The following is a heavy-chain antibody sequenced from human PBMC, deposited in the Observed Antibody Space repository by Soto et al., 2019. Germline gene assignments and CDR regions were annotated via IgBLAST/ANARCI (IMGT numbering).Heavy chain of an antibody. CDR3: ANLLGPSSSSGDY. J-gene: IGHJ4*02. V-gene: IGHV1-69*02. CDR2: IIPILGIA. D-gene: IGHD6-6*01. CDR1: GGTYSSYT. Sequence: SVKVSCKASGGTYSSYTISWVRQAPGQGLEWMGRIIPILGIANYAQKFQGRVTITADKSTSTAYTELSSLRSEDTAVYYCANLLGPSSSSGDYWGQGTLVTVS.